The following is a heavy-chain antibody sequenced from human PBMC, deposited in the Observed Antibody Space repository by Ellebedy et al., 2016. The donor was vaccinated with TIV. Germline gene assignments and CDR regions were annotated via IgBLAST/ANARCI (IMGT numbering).Heavy chain of an antibody. CDR2: IKQDGSEK. V-gene: IGHV3-7*01. J-gene: IGHJ6*03. CDR3: ARDSPHSGYPIPYYYYYYMDV. Sequence: GGSLRLSXAASGFTFSSYWMSWVRQAPGKGLERVANIKQDGSEKYYVDSVKGRFTISRDNAKNSLYLQMNSLRAEDTAVYYCARDSPHSGYPIPYYYYYYMDVWGKGTTVTVSS. D-gene: IGHD3-22*01. CDR1: GFTFSSYW.